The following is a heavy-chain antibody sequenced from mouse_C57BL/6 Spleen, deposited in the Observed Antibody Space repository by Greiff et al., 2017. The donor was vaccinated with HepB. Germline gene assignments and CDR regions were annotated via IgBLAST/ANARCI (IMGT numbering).Heavy chain of an antibody. CDR1: GYTFTSYG. J-gene: IGHJ4*01. D-gene: IGHD1-1*01. V-gene: IGHV1-81*01. CDR3: ARSRSITTVVSYYAMDY. CDR2: IYPRSGNT. Sequence: QVHVKQSGAELARPGASVKLSCKASGYTFTSYGISWVKQRTGQGLEWIGEIYPRSGNTYYNEKFKGKATLTADKSSSTAYMELRSLTSEDSAVYFCARSRSITTVVSYYAMDYWGQGTSVTVSS.